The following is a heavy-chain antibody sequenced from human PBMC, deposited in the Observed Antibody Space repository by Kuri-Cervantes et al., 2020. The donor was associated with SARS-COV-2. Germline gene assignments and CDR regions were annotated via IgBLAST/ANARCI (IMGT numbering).Heavy chain of an antibody. J-gene: IGHJ4*02. CDR3: AREASSGWYGLSQYYYDY. Sequence: GGSLRLSCAASGFNFNPYPMHWIRQPPGKGLEWVAVISYDGSNKYYADSVKGRFTISRDNSKNTLYLQMNSLRAEDTAVYYCAREASSGWYGLSQYYYDYWGQGTLVTVSS. D-gene: IGHD6-19*01. CDR1: GFNFNPYP. CDR2: ISYDGSNK. V-gene: IGHV3-30-3*01.